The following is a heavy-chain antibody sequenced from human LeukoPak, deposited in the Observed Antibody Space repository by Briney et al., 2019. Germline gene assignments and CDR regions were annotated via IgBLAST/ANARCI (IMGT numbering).Heavy chain of an antibody. V-gene: IGHV4-59*02. CDR2: ISDSGRT. D-gene: IGHD3-22*01. CDR1: GASVNSYY. CDR3: TKGYYEPFNS. Sequence: SETLSLTCTVSGASVNSYYWDWIRQPPGKGLEWIGCISDSGRTYYNPSLKSRVTISLGTSNNQFSLRLTSVTAADSAMYYCTKGYYEPFNSWGQGTLVTVSS. J-gene: IGHJ5*02.